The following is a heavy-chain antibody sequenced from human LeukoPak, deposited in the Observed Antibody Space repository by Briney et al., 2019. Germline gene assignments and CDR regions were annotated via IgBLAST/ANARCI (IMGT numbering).Heavy chain of an antibody. CDR1: GFTFSSYS. Sequence: PGGSLRLSCAASGFTFSSYSMSWVRQAPGKGLEWVGRIKSKTDGGTTDYAAPVKGRFTISRDDSKNTLYLQMNSLKTEDTAVYYCATYSGRLRTYFDSWGQGTLVTVSS. D-gene: IGHD2-21*01. CDR3: ATYSGRLRTYFDS. CDR2: IKSKTDGGTT. J-gene: IGHJ4*02. V-gene: IGHV3-15*01.